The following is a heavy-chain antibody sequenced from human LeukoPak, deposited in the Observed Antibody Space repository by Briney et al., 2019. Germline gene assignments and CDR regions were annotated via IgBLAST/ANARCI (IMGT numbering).Heavy chain of an antibody. CDR2: IYYSGST. CDR3: ARDTPNEGALDV. V-gene: IGHV4-59*01. Sequence: SETLSLTCTVSGGSISSYYWSWIRQPPGKGLEWIGYIYYSGSTNYNPSLKSRVTISVDTSKNQFSLKLSSVTAADTAVYYCARDTPNEGALDVWGQGTTVTVSS. J-gene: IGHJ6*02. CDR1: GGSISSYY.